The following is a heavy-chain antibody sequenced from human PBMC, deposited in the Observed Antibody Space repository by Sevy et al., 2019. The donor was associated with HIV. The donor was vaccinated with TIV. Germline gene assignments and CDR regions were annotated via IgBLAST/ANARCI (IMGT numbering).Heavy chain of an antibody. V-gene: IGHV3-30-3*01. CDR1: GFTFSSYA. CDR2: ISYDGSNK. CDR3: ARDGGYSGYDEGEGAFDI. Sequence: GGSLRLSCAASGFTFSSYAMHWVRQAPGKGLEWVAVISYDGSNKYYADSVKGRFTISRDNSKNTLYLQMNSLRSEDTAVYYCARDGGYSGYDEGEGAFDIWGQGTMVTVSS. D-gene: IGHD5-12*01. J-gene: IGHJ3*02.